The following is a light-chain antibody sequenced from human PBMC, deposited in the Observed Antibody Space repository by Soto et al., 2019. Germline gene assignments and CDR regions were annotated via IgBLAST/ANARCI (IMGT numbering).Light chain of an antibody. CDR1: NSDIGGYNY. CDR3: SSYTSRSTLGV. CDR2: DVS. J-gene: IGLJ2*01. V-gene: IGLV2-14*03. Sequence: QSALTQPASVSGSPGQSITISCTGTNSDIGGYNYVSWYQQHPGKAPKLMIYDVSNRPSGVSYRFSGSKSGNTASLTIPGLQAEDEADYYCSSYTSRSTLGVFGGGTQLTVL.